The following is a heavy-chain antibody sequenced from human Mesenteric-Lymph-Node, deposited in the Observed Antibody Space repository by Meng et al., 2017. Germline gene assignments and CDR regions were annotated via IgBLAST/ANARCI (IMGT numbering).Heavy chain of an antibody. CDR2: INHSGST. CDR1: GVSFSGYY. J-gene: IGHJ5*02. CDR3: ARGFFWSGKNRDNWFDP. D-gene: IGHD3-3*01. V-gene: IGHV4-34*01. Sequence: SGPGLWTPSGPLSLTCAVYGVSFSGYYWSWIRQPPGNGLEWIGEINHSGSTNYNPSLKSRVTISVDTSKNQFSLKLSSVTAADTAVYYCARGFFWSGKNRDNWFDPWGQGTLVTVSS.